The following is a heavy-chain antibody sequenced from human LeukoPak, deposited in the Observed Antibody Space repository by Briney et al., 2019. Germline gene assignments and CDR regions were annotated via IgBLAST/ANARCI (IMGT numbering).Heavy chain of an antibody. Sequence: PSETLSLTCTVSGGSISSGGYYWSWIRQHPGKGLEWIGYIYYSGSTYYNPSLKSRVTISVDTSKNQFSLKLSSVTAADTAVYYCARGYPSGHYDILTGYYMVTHFGYWGQGTLVTVSS. CDR3: ARGYPSGHYDILTGYYMVTHFGY. CDR1: GGSISSGGYY. J-gene: IGHJ4*02. D-gene: IGHD3-9*01. CDR2: IYYSGST. V-gene: IGHV4-31*03.